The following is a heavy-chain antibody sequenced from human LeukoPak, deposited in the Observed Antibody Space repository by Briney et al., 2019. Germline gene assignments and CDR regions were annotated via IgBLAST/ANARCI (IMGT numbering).Heavy chain of an antibody. CDR1: GYTFTGYY. J-gene: IGHJ4*02. CDR2: FDPEDGET. V-gene: IGHV1-24*01. Sequence: ASVKVSCKASGYTFTGYYMHWVRQAPGKGLEWMGGFDPEDGETIYAQKFQGRVTMTEDTSTDTAYMELSSLRSEDTAVYYCATVGYSGYDWVYWGQGTLVTVSS. CDR3: ATVGYSGYDWVY. D-gene: IGHD5-12*01.